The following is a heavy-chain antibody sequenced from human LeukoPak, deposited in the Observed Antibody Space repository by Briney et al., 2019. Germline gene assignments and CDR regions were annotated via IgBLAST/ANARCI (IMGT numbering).Heavy chain of an antibody. Sequence: ASVKVSCKASGYTFTSYGISWVRQAPGQGLEWMGWISAYNGITNYAQKLQGRVTMTTDTSTSTAYMELRSLRSDDTAVYYCAICDDSSGYYYEIGWGQGTLVTVSS. V-gene: IGHV1-18*01. CDR3: AICDDSSGYYYEIG. CDR1: GYTFTSYG. D-gene: IGHD3-22*01. CDR2: ISAYNGIT. J-gene: IGHJ4*02.